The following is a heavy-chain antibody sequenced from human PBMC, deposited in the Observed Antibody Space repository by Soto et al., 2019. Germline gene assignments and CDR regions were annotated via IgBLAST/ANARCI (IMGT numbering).Heavy chain of an antibody. J-gene: IGHJ4*02. CDR3: ARLSINSWEFDF. Sequence: SETLSLTCTVSGGSIPSRGHYWAWIRQTPGKGLEWIGSIHDGGTTYDNPSLKSRVTMAVDTSKNQFSLKLSSVTAADTAVYYCARLSINSWEFDFWGQGTLVTVSS. CDR2: IHDGGTT. V-gene: IGHV4-39*01. CDR1: GGSIPSRGHY. D-gene: IGHD1-26*01.